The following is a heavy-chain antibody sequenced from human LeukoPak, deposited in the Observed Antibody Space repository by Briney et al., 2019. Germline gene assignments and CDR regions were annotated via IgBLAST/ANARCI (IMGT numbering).Heavy chain of an antibody. J-gene: IGHJ6*02. V-gene: IGHV3-23*01. D-gene: IGHD5-12*01. Sequence: GGSLRLSCAASGFTLSSYAMNWVHQAPGKGLEWVSVISANGAATYYADSVKGRFTISRDNVKNTLDLQMNSLRAEDTAVYYCAKGRLTYEPYYYAMDVWGQGTTVTVSS. CDR3: AKGRLTYEPYYYAMDV. CDR1: GFTLSSYA. CDR2: ISANGAAT.